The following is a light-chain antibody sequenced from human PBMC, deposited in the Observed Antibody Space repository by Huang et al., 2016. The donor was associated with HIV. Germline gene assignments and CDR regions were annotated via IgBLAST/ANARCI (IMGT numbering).Light chain of an antibody. Sequence: QLTQSPSSLSASIGDRVTIACRASHDSKTYLAWYQQKPGRAPKLLIYDASTLQTGVPSRFRGFGSGTAFSLTITSLQPDDFAVYYCQQLSAYPLSFGPGTTVD. CDR3: QQLSAYPLS. CDR1: HDSKTY. J-gene: IGKJ3*01. CDR2: DAS. V-gene: IGKV1-9*01.